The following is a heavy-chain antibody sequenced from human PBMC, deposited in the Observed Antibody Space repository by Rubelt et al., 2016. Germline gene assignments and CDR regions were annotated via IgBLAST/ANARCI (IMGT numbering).Heavy chain of an antibody. D-gene: IGHD2-2*01. CDR2: ISYDGSNK. J-gene: IGHJ6*02. Sequence: VQLVESGGGLVQPGGSLKLSCAASGFTFASYAVHWVRQAPGKGLEWVAVISYDGSNKHYADSVKGRFTISRDNSKNTLYPQMNSLGVEDTAVCYCAREPRIAVVPGSSMDVWGQGTTVTVSS. CDR1: GFTFASYA. CDR3: AREPRIAVVPGSSMDV. V-gene: IGHV3-30*04.